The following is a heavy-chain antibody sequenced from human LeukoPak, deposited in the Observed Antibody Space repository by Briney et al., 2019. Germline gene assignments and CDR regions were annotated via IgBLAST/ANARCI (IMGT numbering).Heavy chain of an antibody. CDR2: ISSSSSTR. V-gene: IGHV3-48*02. Sequence: PGGSLGLSCAASGFTFSSSSMNWVRQAPGKGLEWVSYISSSSSTRYYAGSVKGRFTISRDNAKNSLYLQMNSLRDEDTAVYYCARQIRLGGTRGTIDYWGQGTLVTVSS. CDR3: ARQIRLGGTRGTIDY. D-gene: IGHD1-26*01. J-gene: IGHJ4*02. CDR1: GFTFSSSS.